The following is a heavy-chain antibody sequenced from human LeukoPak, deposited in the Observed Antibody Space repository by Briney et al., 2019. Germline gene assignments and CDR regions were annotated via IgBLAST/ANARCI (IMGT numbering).Heavy chain of an antibody. CDR3: ARDRSDILTGYSHFDY. Sequence: GGSLRLSCAASGFTFSNCWMSWVRQAPGKGLEWVANIKPDVSEIYYVDSVKGRFTISRDNAKNYLYLQMNSLRAEDTAVYYCARDRSDILTGYSHFDYWGQGTLVTVSS. V-gene: IGHV3-7*01. CDR2: IKPDVSEI. J-gene: IGHJ4*02. CDR1: GFTFSNCW. D-gene: IGHD3-9*01.